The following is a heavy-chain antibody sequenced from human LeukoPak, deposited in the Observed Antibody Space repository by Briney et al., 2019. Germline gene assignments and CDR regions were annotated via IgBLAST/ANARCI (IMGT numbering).Heavy chain of an antibody. J-gene: IGHJ4*02. CDR3: AKDQNSRISSGYPPDY. CDR1: GFTFSDYY. CDR2: ISSSSSYT. Sequence: PGGSLRLSCAASGFTFSDYYMSWIRQAPGKGLEWVSYISSSSSYTNYADSVKGRFTISRDNAKNSLYLQMNSLRAEDTAVYYCAKDQNSRISSGYPPDYWGQGTLVTVSS. D-gene: IGHD3-22*01. V-gene: IGHV3-11*06.